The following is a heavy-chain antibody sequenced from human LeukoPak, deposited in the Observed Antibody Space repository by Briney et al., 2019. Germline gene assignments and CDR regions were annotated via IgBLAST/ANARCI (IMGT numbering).Heavy chain of an antibody. V-gene: IGHV4-61*02. D-gene: IGHD2-2*01. J-gene: IGHJ6*03. CDR1: GGSISSGSYY. CDR3: ARDDYAGYYYYYMDV. Sequence: SQTLSLTCTVSGGSISSGSYYWSWIRQPAGKGLEWIGRIYTSGSTNYNPSLKRRVTISVDTSKNQFSLKLSSVTAADTAVYYCARDDYAGYYYYYMDVWGKGTTVTVSS. CDR2: IYTSGST.